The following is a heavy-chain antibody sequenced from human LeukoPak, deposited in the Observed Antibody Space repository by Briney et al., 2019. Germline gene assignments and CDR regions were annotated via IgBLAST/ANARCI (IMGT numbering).Heavy chain of an antibody. CDR1: GFTVSSNY. CDR3: AKSDGNYYDSSGYFDY. J-gene: IGHJ4*02. Sequence: PSGGSLRLSCAASGFTVSSNYMSWVRQAPGKGLEGVSVIYSGGSTYYADSVKGRFIISRDNAKNSLYLQMNSLRAEDTAVYYCAKSDGNYYDSSGYFDYWGQGTLVTVSS. D-gene: IGHD3-22*01. V-gene: IGHV3-53*01. CDR2: IYSGGST.